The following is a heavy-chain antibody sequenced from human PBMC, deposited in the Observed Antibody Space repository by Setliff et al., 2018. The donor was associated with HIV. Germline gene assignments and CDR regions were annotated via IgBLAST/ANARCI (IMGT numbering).Heavy chain of an antibody. D-gene: IGHD5-12*01. V-gene: IGHV4-34*01. CDR2: IYHSGST. CDR1: GGSFSDNY. CDR3: ARMYSGYDWSPAGARTRYFDY. J-gene: IGHJ4*02. Sequence: PSETLSLTCAVYGGSFSDNYWSWIRQSPGKGLEWIGSIYHSGSTYYNPSLKSRVTISVDTSKNQFSLKLSSVTAADTAVYYCARMYSGYDWSPAGARTRYFDYWGQGTLVTVSS.